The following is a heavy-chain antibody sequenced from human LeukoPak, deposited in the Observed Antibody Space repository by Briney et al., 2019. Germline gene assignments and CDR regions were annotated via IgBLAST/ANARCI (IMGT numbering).Heavy chain of an antibody. J-gene: IGHJ4*02. CDR1: GFTFSSYG. D-gene: IGHD2-21*02. CDR3: GRVYCGGNCYSPPLPDY. CDR2: IWYDGSNK. Sequence: PGGSLRLSCAASGFTFSSYGMQWVRQAPGKGLDWVAGIWYDGSNKNYADSVKGRFTISRDNSKDTLFLQMNSLRAEDTAAYYCGRVYCGGNCYSPPLPDYWGQGTLVTVSA. V-gene: IGHV3-33*08.